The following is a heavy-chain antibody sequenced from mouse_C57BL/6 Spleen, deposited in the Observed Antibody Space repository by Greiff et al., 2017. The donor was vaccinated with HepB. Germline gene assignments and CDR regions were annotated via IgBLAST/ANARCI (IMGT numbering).Heavy chain of an antibody. V-gene: IGHV1-55*01. D-gene: IGHD2-5*01. J-gene: IGHJ2*01. Sequence: QVQLQQPGAELVKPGASVKMSCKASGYTFTSYWITWVKQRPGQGLEWIGDIYPGSGSTNYNEKFKSKATLTVDTSSSTAYMQLSSLTSEDSAVYYWATHIVSTPYFDYWGQGTTLTVSS. CDR1: GYTFTSYW. CDR3: ATHIVSTPYFDY. CDR2: IYPGSGST.